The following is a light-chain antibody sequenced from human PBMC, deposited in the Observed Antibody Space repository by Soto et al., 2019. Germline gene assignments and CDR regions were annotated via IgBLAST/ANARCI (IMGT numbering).Light chain of an antibody. CDR1: QSVSSSY. Sequence: EIVLTQSPGTLSLSPGESTTLSCRASQSVSSSYLSWYQQKPGQAPRLLIYGASRRATGTPDRFRGSGSGTDFTLTISRLEPEDIAVYYCQQYGSSPLTFGQGTKVDIK. V-gene: IGKV3-20*01. CDR2: GAS. CDR3: QQYGSSPLT. J-gene: IGKJ1*01.